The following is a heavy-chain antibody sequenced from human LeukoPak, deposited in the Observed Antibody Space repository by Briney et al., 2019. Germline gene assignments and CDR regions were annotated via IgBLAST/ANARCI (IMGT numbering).Heavy chain of an antibody. J-gene: IGHJ4*02. Sequence: SETRSLTCTVAGGSINNYYWSWIRQPPGGGLEWIGHFNYSGSTNYNPSLKSGVTISVDTYKNQFSLNLSSVPAADTAVFYCAGQDSRWGFDYWGQGTLVTVSS. CDR2: FNYSGST. V-gene: IGHV4-59*08. CDR1: GGSINNYY. D-gene: IGHD6-13*01. CDR3: AGQDSRWGFDY.